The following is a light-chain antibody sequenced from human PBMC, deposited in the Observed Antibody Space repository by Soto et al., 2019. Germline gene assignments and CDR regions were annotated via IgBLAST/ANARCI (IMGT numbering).Light chain of an antibody. CDR1: QDISNY. V-gene: IGKV1-27*01. CDR2: AAS. J-gene: IGKJ3*01. CDR3: QKYDRAPFT. Sequence: DIQMTQSPSSLSVSVGDRVTITCRASQDISNYLAWYQQKPAKVPKVLIHAASTLQSAVPSPFSGSGSGTAFTLPINSLQPEDIATYYCQKYDRAPFTFGPGTKVDIK.